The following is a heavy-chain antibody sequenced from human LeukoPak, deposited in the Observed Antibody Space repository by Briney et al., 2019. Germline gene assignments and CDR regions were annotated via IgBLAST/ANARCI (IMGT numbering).Heavy chain of an antibody. CDR2: IIPIFGTA. CDR3: ASPGSYGSGSPFDY. V-gene: IGHV1-69*05. D-gene: IGHD3-10*01. CDR1: GGTFSSYA. Sequence: SVKVSCKASGGTFSSYAISRVRQAPGQGLEWMGGIIPIFGTANYAQKFQGRVTITTDESTSTAYMELSSLRSEDTAVYYCASPGSYGSGSPFDYWGQGTLVTVSS. J-gene: IGHJ4*02.